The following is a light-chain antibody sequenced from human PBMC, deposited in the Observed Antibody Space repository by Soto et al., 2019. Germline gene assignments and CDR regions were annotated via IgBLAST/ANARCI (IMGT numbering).Light chain of an antibody. J-gene: IGLJ1*01. CDR1: SSDVGGYDY. Sequence: QSVLTQPPSASGSPGQSVTISCTGTSSDVGGYDYVSWYQHHPGKAPKLMIYEVTKRPSGVPDRFSSSKSGNTASLTVSGLQAEDEADYYCSSYAGSNIGVFGTGTKLTVL. V-gene: IGLV2-8*01. CDR2: EVT. CDR3: SSYAGSNIGV.